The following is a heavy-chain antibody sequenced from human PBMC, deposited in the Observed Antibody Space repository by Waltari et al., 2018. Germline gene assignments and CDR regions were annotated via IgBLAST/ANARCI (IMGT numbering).Heavy chain of an antibody. CDR3: ARGSAAGMGFDY. CDR2: IYSRGST. D-gene: IGHD6-13*01. V-gene: IGHV4-59*01. J-gene: IGHJ4*02. Sequence: QVQLQESGSGLVKPSETLSLTCTVSGGSISSYYWSWIRQPPGKGLEWIGYIYSRGSTNYNPSLKSAVTISVDTSKNQFSLTLSSVTAADTAVYYCARGSAAGMGFDYWGQGTLVTVSS. CDR1: GGSISSYY.